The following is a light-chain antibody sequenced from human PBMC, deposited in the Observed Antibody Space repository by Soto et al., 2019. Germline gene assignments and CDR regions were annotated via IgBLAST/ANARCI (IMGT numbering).Light chain of an antibody. CDR2: DND. Sequence: QSVLTQPPSVSAAPGQKVTISCSGSSSDVGKNYVSWYQQVPGTAPKLLIYDNDKRPSGIPDRFSGSKSGTSATLGITGLQAGDEADYYCGTWDGSLNIGVFGGGTKLTVL. CDR3: GTWDGSLNIGV. V-gene: IGLV1-51*01. CDR1: SSDVGKNY. J-gene: IGLJ3*02.